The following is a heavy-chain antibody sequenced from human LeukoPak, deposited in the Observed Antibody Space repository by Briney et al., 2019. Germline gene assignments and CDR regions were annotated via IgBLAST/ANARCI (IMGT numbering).Heavy chain of an antibody. V-gene: IGHV1-58*01. J-gene: IGHJ6*04. Sequence: GTSVKVSCKASGFTFTSSAVQRVRQARGQRLEWIGWIFVGSGNTNYAQKFQERVTITRDMSTSTAYMELSSLRSEDTAVYYCAADSRRNYYGSGSYYIPYYYGMDVWGKGTTVTVSS. CDR3: AADSRRNYYGSGSYYIPYYYGMDV. CDR1: GFTFTSSA. D-gene: IGHD3-10*01. CDR2: IFVGSGNT.